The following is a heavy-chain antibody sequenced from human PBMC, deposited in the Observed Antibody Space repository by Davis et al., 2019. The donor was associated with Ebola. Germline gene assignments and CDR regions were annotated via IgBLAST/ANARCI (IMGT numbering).Heavy chain of an antibody. D-gene: IGHD6-19*01. CDR2: INPSGGST. V-gene: IGHV1-46*01. CDR1: GYTFTSYY. CDR3: ARAGRTYIAVAGTSV. J-gene: IGHJ4*02. Sequence: ASVKVSCKASGYTFTSYYMHWVRQAPGQGLEWMGLINPSGGSTSYAQKFQGRVTMTRDTSTSTVYMELSSLRSEDTAVYYCARAGRTYIAVAGTSVWGQGTLVTVSS.